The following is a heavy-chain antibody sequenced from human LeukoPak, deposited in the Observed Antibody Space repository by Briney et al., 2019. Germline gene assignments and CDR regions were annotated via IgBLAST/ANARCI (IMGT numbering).Heavy chain of an antibody. CDR1: GFTVSSNY. V-gene: IGHV3-53*01. CDR3: ARDGSYESSRFAV. CDR2: IYSGSST. J-gene: IGHJ3*01. D-gene: IGHD3-22*01. Sequence: GGSLRLSCAASGFTVSSNYMSWIRQAPGKGLEWVSVIYSGSSTYYVDSVKGRLTISRDNSKNTVYLQMNSLRAEDTAVYYCARDGSYESSRFAVWGQGTMVTVSS.